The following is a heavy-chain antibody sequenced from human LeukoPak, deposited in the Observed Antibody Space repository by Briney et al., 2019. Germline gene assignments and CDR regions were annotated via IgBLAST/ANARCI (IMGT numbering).Heavy chain of an antibody. V-gene: IGHV3-21*01. CDR1: GFTFSSYS. Sequence: GGSLRLSCAASGFTFSSYSMNWVRQAPGKGLEWVSSISSSSSYIYHADSVKGRFTISRDNAKNSLYLQMNSLRAEDTAVYYCARRYCSSTSCTLDYWGQGTLVTVSS. J-gene: IGHJ4*02. D-gene: IGHD2-2*01. CDR2: ISSSSSYI. CDR3: ARRYCSSTSCTLDY.